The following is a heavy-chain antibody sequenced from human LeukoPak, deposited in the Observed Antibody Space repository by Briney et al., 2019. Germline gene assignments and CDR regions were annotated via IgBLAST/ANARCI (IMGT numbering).Heavy chain of an antibody. CDR1: GGSFSGYY. CDR3: ARDRYYYDSSGPRFDY. Sequence: SETLSLTCAVYGGSFSGYYWSWIRQPPGKGLEWIGEINHSGSTNYNPSLKSRVTMSVDTSKNQFSLKLSSVTAADTAVYYCARDRYYYDSSGPRFDYWGQGTLVTVSS. V-gene: IGHV4-34*01. CDR2: INHSGST. J-gene: IGHJ4*02. D-gene: IGHD3-22*01.